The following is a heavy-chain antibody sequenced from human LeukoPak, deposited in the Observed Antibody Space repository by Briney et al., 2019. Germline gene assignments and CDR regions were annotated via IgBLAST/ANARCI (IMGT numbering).Heavy chain of an antibody. CDR3: PNPPTVTSFDY. V-gene: IGHV3-48*01. Sequence: GGTLRLSRAASGFTFSSNSMNWVRQAPGQGLEWFSYISSSSSTIYYADSLKTRFTISTDNSKNTLYLQMNSLITEATAVYPYPNPPTVTSFDYWGQGTLVTVSS. D-gene: IGHD4-11*01. J-gene: IGHJ4*02. CDR1: GFTFSSNS. CDR2: ISSSSSTI.